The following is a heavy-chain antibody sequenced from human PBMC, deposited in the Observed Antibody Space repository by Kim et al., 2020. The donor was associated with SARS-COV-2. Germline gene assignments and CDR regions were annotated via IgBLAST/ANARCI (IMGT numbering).Heavy chain of an antibody. CDR3: ARHFDYPNDFDI. J-gene: IGHJ3*02. V-gene: IGHV4-39*01. D-gene: IGHD4-17*01. CDR2: LNHNGGV. CDR1: GGFISNTVYS. Sequence: SETLSLTCSASGGFISNTVYSWGWIRQPPGKGLKWIGSLNHNGGVIYNPSLKSRVSISVDTSKNQFSLEVSAVTDADTALYFCARHFDYPNDFDIWG.